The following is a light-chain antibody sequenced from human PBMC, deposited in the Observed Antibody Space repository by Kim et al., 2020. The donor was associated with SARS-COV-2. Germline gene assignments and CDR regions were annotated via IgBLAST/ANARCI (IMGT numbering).Light chain of an antibody. CDR2: GAS. CDR3: QQYNRGIT. V-gene: IGKV3-15*01. J-gene: IGKJ4*01. CDR1: QSVSSN. Sequence: EIVMTQSPATLSVSPGERATLSCRASQSVSSNLAWYQQKPGQAPRLLIYGASTRATGIPARFSGSGSGTEFTLTISSLQSEDFAVYYCQQYNRGITFGGGTKVDIK.